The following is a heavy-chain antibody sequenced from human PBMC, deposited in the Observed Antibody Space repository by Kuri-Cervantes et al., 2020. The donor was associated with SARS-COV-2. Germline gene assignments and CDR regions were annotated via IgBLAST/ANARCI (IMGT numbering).Heavy chain of an antibody. Sequence: SETLSLTCTVSGGSISSSSYYWGWIRQPPGKGLEWIGSIYYSGSTYYNPSLKSRVTISVDTSKNQFSLKLSSVTAADTAVYYCARASCSSTSCYGWFDPWGQGTLVTVSS. D-gene: IGHD2-2*01. V-gene: IGHV4-39*07. J-gene: IGHJ5*02. CDR1: GGSISSSSYY. CDR3: ARASCSSTSCYGWFDP. CDR2: IYYSGST.